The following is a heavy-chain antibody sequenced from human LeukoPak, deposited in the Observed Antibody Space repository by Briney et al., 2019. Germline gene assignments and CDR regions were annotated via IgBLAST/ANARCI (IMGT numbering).Heavy chain of an antibody. D-gene: IGHD6-19*01. CDR1: GYTFTGYY. V-gene: IGHV1-2*06. Sequence: ASVKVSCKASGYTFTGYYMHWVRQAPGQGLEWMGRINPNSGGTNYAQKFQGRVTMTRDTSISTAYMELSRLRSDDTAVYYCARGEPSVAGNSRWGRDKYHFDYWGQGNLGTVSS. CDR3: ARGEPSVAGNSRWGRDKYHFDY. J-gene: IGHJ4*02. CDR2: INPNSGGT.